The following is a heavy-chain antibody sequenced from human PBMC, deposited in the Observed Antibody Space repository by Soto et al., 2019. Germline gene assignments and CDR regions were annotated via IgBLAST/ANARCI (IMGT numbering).Heavy chain of an antibody. Sequence: EVQLVESGGGLVQPGGSLRLSCAASGFTFSSYSMNWVRQAPGQGQEWDSYLSSSSSTIYYTDSVKGRFTISRDNANNSLHQQTNSLRDQDTAEYYCANGKDYAEWRYWGQGTLVTVSS. V-gene: IGHV3-48*02. J-gene: IGHJ4*02. D-gene: IGHD4-17*01. CDR3: ANGKDYAEWRY. CDR2: LSSSSSTI. CDR1: GFTFSSYS.